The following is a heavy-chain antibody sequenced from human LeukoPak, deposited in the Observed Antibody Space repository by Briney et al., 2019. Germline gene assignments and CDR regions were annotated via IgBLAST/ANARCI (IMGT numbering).Heavy chain of an antibody. V-gene: IGHV4-30-4*08. CDR2: IYYSGST. Sequence: SETLSLTCTVSGGSISSGDYYWSWIRQPPGKGLEWIGYIYYSGSTYYDPSLKSRVTISIDTSKNQFSLKLSSVTAADTAVYYCASSTPSRAFDIWGQGTMVTVSS. CDR1: GGSISSGDYY. CDR3: ASSTPSRAFDI. J-gene: IGHJ3*02. D-gene: IGHD2-2*01.